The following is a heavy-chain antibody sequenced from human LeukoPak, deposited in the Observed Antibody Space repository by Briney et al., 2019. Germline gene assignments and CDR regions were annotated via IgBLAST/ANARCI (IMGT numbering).Heavy chain of an antibody. CDR2: INHSGST. D-gene: IGHD4-11*01. CDR1: GGSFSGYY. CDR3: ARTVTTDYYGMDV. Sequence: SETLSLTCAVYGGSFSGYYWSWIRQPPGQGLEWIGEINHSGSTNYNPSLKSRVTISVDTSKNQFSLKLSSVTAADTAVYYCARTVTTDYYGMDVWGQGTTVTVSS. V-gene: IGHV4-34*01. J-gene: IGHJ6*02.